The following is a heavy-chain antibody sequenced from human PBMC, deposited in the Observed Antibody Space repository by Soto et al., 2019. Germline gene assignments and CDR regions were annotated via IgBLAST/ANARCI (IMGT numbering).Heavy chain of an antibody. CDR2: IYYSGST. CDR1: GGSISSYY. Sequence: ASETLSLTCTVSGGSISSYYWSWIRQPPGKGLEWIGYIYYSGSTNYNPSLKSRVTISVDTSKNQFSLKLSSVTAADTAVYYCARGIVDYWGQGTLVTVSS. D-gene: IGHD2-15*01. CDR3: ARGIVDY. V-gene: IGHV4-59*08. J-gene: IGHJ4*02.